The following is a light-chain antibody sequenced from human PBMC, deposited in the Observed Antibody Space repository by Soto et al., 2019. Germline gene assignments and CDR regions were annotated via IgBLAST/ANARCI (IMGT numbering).Light chain of an antibody. J-gene: IGKJ4*01. CDR3: QQYYSTPLT. V-gene: IGKV4-1*01. CDR2: WAS. CDR1: QSVLYSSNNKNY. Sequence: DIVMTQSKDSLAVSLGERATINCKSSQSVLYSSNNKNYLAWYQQKPGQPPKLLIYWASTRESGVPDRFSGSGSGTDFTLTISSLQAEDVAVYYCQQYYSTPLTFGGRSKV.